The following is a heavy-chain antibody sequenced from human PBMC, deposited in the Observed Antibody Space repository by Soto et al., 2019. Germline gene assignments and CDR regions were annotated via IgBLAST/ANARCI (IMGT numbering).Heavy chain of an antibody. CDR2: ISAYNGNT. CDR3: AREPFGYCSSTSCYTFDY. Sequence: ASVKVSCKASGYTFTSYGISWVRQAPGQGXEWMGWISAYNGNTNYAQNLQGRVTMTTDTSTSTAYMELRSLRSDDTAVYYCAREPFGYCSSTSCYTFDYWGQGPLVTVSS. J-gene: IGHJ4*02. CDR1: GYTFTSYG. D-gene: IGHD2-2*03. V-gene: IGHV1-18*04.